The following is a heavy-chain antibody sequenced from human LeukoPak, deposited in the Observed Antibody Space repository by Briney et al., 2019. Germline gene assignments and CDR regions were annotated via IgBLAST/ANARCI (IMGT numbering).Heavy chain of an antibody. D-gene: IGHD3-10*01. CDR2: IYYSGNT. CDR3: ARQGFYYGSGTDFHH. V-gene: IGHV4-39*01. J-gene: IGHJ1*01. CDR1: GGSISCTDYY. Sequence: SETLTLICIVSGGSISCTDYYCGWSRQPPATGLVWFGNIYYSGNTYYNPSLKSRVTISVDTSKNQFSLKLSSVTAADTAVYYCARQGFYYGSGTDFHHWGQGTLVTVSS.